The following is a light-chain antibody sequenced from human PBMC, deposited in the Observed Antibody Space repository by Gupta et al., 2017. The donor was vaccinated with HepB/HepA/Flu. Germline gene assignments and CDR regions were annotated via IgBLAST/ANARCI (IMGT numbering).Light chain of an antibody. CDR2: INN. CDR3: AAWDGSLKGWV. V-gene: IGLV1-44*01. Sequence: QPVLTPPPSASATHGQSVTISGSSSSSNSGSNTVNWYQQLPGTAPKLLIYINNQRPSGVPDRFSGSKSGTSASLAISGLQSEDEADYYCAAWDGSLKGWVFGGGTKLTVL. CDR1: SSNSGSNT. J-gene: IGLJ3*02.